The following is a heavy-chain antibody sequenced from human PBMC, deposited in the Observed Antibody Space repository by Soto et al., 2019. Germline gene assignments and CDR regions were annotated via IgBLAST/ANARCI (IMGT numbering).Heavy chain of an antibody. CDR1: GGSFSGYY. CDR2: INHSGST. J-gene: IGHJ6*02. Sequence: SETLSLTCAVYGGSFSGYYWSWIRQPPGNGLEWIGEINHSGSTNYNPSLKSRVTISVDTSKNQFSLKLSSVTAADTAVYYCARVGVRRAVSLLYYYYGMDVWGQGTTVTVSS. CDR3: ARVGVRRAVSLLYYYYGMDV. V-gene: IGHV4-34*01. D-gene: IGHD6-19*01.